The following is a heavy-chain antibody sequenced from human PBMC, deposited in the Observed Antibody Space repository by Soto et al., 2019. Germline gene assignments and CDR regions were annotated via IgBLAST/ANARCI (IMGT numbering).Heavy chain of an antibody. CDR2: ISGSGDSP. Sequence: PGGSLRLSCAASGFTFSNYAMSWVRQAPGKGLEWVSIISGSGDSPYYADSVKGRFTISRDNSRNTLYLQMNSLRAGDSAKYYCAKEGTSGLYYFEYWGQGTLVTVSS. V-gene: IGHV3-23*01. D-gene: IGHD6-19*01. CDR1: GFTFSNYA. CDR3: AKEGTSGLYYFEY. J-gene: IGHJ4*02.